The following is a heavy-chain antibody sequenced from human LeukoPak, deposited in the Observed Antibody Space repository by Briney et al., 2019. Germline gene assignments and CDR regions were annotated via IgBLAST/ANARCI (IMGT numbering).Heavy chain of an antibody. CDR2: IIDTGGAT. J-gene: IGHJ6*04. CDR3: AKFNGHPTTNYYMDV. CDR1: GFSFSSFA. Sequence: GGSLRLSCAASGFSFSSFAMTWVRQAPGKGLEWVSGIIDTGGATYYADSVKGRFTISRDNSKNTLFLQMNSLRAEDTAVYYCAKFNGHPTTNYYMDVWGEGATVTVSS. V-gene: IGHV3-23*01. D-gene: IGHD3-10*01.